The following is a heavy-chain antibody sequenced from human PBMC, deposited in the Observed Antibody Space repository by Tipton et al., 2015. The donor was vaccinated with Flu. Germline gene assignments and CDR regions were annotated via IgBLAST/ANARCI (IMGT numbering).Heavy chain of an antibody. Sequence: LSLTCTVSGGSISNYHWGWIRQAPGKGLEWVAHIKEDGSQKYYVDSVKGRFTISRDNAKNSLYLQMDSLRAEDTAVYYCAGWGNDYSNRNEWGQGTLVTVSS. D-gene: IGHD3-10*01. CDR1: GGSISNYH. CDR2: IKEDGSQK. CDR3: AGWGNDYSNRNE. V-gene: IGHV3-7*01. J-gene: IGHJ4*02.